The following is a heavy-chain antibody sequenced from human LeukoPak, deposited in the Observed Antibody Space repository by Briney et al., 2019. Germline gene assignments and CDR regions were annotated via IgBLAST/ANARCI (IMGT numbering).Heavy chain of an antibody. D-gene: IGHD3-9*01. V-gene: IGHV3-30*18. CDR2: ISYDGSNK. CDR3: AKDRGDYDILTGLTPDY. CDR1: GFTFSSYC. J-gene: IGHJ4*02. Sequence: GGSLTLSCAASGFTFSSYCMHWFRQAPAKELEGVAVISYDGSNKYYADSVKGRFTISRDNSKNTLYLQLNSLGAEDTAVYYCAKDRGDYDILTGLTPDYWGQGTLVTVSS.